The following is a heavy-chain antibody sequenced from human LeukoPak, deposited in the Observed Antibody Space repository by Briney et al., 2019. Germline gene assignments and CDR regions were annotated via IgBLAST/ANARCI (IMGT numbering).Heavy chain of an antibody. CDR3: AKGMGGTLYYYGMQL. CDR2: ISWDGATT. V-gene: IGHV3-43*01. Sequence: GGSLRLSCVTSGFIFHDYTMHWVRQAPGKGLEWVSLISWDGATTYYADPVKGRFTVSRENSKSSLFLQMTSLRSEDTAFYYCAKGMGGTLYYYGMQLWGQGTTVTVSS. CDR1: GFIFHDYT. J-gene: IGHJ6*02. D-gene: IGHD2-8*01.